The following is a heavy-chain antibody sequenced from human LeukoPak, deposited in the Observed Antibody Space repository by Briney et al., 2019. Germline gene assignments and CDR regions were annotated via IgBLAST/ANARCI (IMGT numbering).Heavy chain of an antibody. CDR3: AKVSVIVPPQQPWDY. Sequence: GASLRPSCAASGFTFSSYAMSWARQAAGEGLEWVSAISGSGGSTYYADSVKGRFTISRDNAKITRYLQMNSLRAEDTAVYYCAKVSVIVPPQQPWDYWGQGTLVTVSS. V-gene: IGHV3-23*01. CDR2: ISGSGGST. D-gene: IGHD6-13*01. J-gene: IGHJ4*02. CDR1: GFTFSSYA.